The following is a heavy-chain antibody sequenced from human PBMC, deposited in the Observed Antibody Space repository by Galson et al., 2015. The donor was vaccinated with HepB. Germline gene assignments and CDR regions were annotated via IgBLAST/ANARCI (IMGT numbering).Heavy chain of an antibody. D-gene: IGHD4/OR15-4a*01. J-gene: IGHJ4*02. CDR3: ARGFEYGALDY. CDR2: INPNSGGT. CDR1: GYTFTGYF. V-gene: IGHV1-2*02. Sequence: QSGAEVKKPGESLRISCKASGYTFTGYFMHWVRQAPGQGLEWMGWINPNSGGTNYAQKFQGRVTMTRDTSITTAYMELSSLRSDDAAMYYCARGFEYGALDYWGQGNLVTVSS.